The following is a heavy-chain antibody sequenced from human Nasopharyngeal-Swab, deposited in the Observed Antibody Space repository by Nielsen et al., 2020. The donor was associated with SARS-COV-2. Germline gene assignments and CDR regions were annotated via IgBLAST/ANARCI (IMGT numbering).Heavy chain of an antibody. CDR1: GGSVSRVGYY. Sequence: ETLSLTCTVSGGSVSRVGYYWSWIRQAPGKGLEWIGYVDYRGSTSYNPSLKGRVTTSVDTSKNQFSLRLSSVTAADTAVYYCAREVAVTYYFDYWGQGALVTVSS. CDR3: AREVAVTYYFDY. V-gene: IGHV4-61*08. J-gene: IGHJ4*02. D-gene: IGHD2-21*02. CDR2: VDYRGST.